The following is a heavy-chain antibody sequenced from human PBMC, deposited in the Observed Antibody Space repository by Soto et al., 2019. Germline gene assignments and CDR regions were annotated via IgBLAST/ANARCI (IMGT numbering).Heavy chain of an antibody. CDR2: TYYRSKWTT. Sequence: QVQVQQSGPGLVKPLQTLSLTCVISGDSVSTNSVGWHWIRQSPSRGLEWLGRTYYRSKWTTDYAVSVKSRITIYPDTSKNQFSLQLNSVTAEDTAVYYCARSSNYAVDIWGQGTMVTVSS. J-gene: IGHJ3*02. V-gene: IGHV6-1*01. CDR1: GDSVSTNSVG. CDR3: ARSSNYAVDI.